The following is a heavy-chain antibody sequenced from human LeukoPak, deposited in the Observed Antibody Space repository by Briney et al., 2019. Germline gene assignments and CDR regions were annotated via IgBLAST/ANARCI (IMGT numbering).Heavy chain of an antibody. CDR2: ICYSGST. CDR1: GGSISSYY. V-gene: IGHV4-59*01. CDR3: AGIYDSSGYRVSL. J-gene: IGHJ4*02. Sequence: PSETLSLTCAVSGGSISSYYWTWIRQPPGKGLEWIGYICYSGSTNYNPSLKSRVTISLDTSKNQFSLKLSSVTAADTAVYYCAGIYDSSGYRVSLWGQGTLVTVSS. D-gene: IGHD3-22*01.